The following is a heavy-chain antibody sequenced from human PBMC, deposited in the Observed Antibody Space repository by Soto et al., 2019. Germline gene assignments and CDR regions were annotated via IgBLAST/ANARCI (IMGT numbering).Heavy chain of an antibody. J-gene: IGHJ4*02. CDR2: IYSGGST. D-gene: IGHD2-2*01. Sequence: PGGSLRLSCAASGFTVSSNYMSWVRQAPGKGLEWVSVIYSGGSTYYADSVKGRFTISRDNSKNALYLQVNGLRAEDTAVYYCARGTCSSTSCFFDYWGQGTLVTVSS. CDR1: GFTVSSNY. CDR3: ARGTCSSTSCFFDY. V-gene: IGHV3-66*01.